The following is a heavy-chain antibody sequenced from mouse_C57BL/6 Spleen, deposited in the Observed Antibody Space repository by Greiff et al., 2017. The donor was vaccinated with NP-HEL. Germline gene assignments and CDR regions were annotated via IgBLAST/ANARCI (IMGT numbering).Heavy chain of an antibody. J-gene: IGHJ4*01. V-gene: IGHV1-52*01. CDR2: IDPSDSET. CDR1: GYTFTSYW. D-gene: IGHD2-3*01. CDR3: ARPLYDGYLAMDY. Sequence: QVHVKQPGAELVRPGSSVKLSCKASGYTFTSYWMHWVKQRPIQGLEWIGNIDPSDSETHYNQKFKDKATLTVDKSSSTAYMQLSSLTSEDSAVYYCARPLYDGYLAMDYWGQGTSVTVSS.